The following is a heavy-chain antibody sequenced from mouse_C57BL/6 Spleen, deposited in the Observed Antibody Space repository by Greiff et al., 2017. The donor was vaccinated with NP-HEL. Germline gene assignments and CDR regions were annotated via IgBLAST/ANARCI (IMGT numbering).Heavy chain of an antibody. V-gene: IGHV1-82*01. J-gene: IGHJ2*01. CDR3: ARSEGSTGYEGY. CDR2: IYPGDGDT. Sequence: QVQLKESGPELVKPGASVKISCKASGYAFSSSWMNWVKQRPGKGLEWIGRIYPGDGDTNYNGKFKGKATLTADKSSSTAYMQLSSLTSEDSAVYFCARSEGSTGYEGYWGQGTTLTVSS. D-gene: IGHD3-1*01. CDR1: GYAFSSSW.